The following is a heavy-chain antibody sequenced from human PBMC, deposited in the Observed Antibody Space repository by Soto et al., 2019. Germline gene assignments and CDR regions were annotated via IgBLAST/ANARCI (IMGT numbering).Heavy chain of an antibody. V-gene: IGHV3-66*01. CDR3: ARDLYFDY. CDR2: IYSGGST. CDR1: GFTVTSHY. Sequence: EVQLVESGGGLVQPEGSLRLSCAASGFTVTSHYMSWVRQAPGKGLEWVSVIYSGGSTYYAVSVKGRFTISRDNSKNTLYLQMNSLRAEDTAVYYCARDLYFDYWGQGTLVTVSS. J-gene: IGHJ4*02.